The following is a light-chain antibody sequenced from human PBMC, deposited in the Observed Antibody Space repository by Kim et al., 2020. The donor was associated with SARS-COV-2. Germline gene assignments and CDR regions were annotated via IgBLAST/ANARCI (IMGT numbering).Light chain of an antibody. CDR1: ISNIKTST. V-gene: IGLV1-44*01. J-gene: IGLJ3*02. CDR3: TAWDGSLNGWV. Sequence: QRMTIPCSGSISNIKTSTVSWYRHLPGTAPKLLVYSNNNRPSGIPDRFSGSKSGTSASLTISGLQSDDESDYYCTAWDGSLNGWVFGGGTQLTVL. CDR2: SNN.